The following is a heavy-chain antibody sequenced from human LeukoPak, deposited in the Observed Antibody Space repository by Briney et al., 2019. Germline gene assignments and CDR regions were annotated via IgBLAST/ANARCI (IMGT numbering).Heavy chain of an antibody. J-gene: IGHJ4*02. V-gene: IGHV3-23*01. CDR2: ISGSAGSP. Sequence: GGSLRLSCAASGFRFTSYAMSWVRQAPGKGLEWVSVISGSAGSPYYADSVKGRFTISRDNSKNTLYLQMNSLRSEDTAVYYCARVSTIVGAQRSTLGYWGPGTLVTVSS. D-gene: IGHD1-26*01. CDR3: ARVSTIVGAQRSTLGY. CDR1: GFRFTSYA.